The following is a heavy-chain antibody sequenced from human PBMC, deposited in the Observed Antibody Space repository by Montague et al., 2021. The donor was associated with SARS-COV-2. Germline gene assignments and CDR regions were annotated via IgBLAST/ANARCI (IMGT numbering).Heavy chain of an antibody. CDR3: ARAVVGAKTATIES. V-gene: IGHV4-59*01. CDR2: MHSTGST. CDR1: GGFINNYF. Sequence: SETLSLTCSVSGGFINNYFWGWIRQSPGEGLEWVGYMHSTGSTAYNPSLKSRVIISVDTSKTQISLKLSSVSAADTALYYCARAVVGAKTATIESWGQGTLVTVSS. D-gene: IGHD2-15*01. J-gene: IGHJ4*02.